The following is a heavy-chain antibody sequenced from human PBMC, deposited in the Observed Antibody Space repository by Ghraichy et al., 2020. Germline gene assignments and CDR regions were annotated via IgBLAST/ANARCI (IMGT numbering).Heavy chain of an antibody. CDR2: INPNSGGT. J-gene: IGHJ6*02. D-gene: IGHD2-21*02. CDR3: VRAECVSGGDCYPYYYYYGMDV. CDR1: GYTFTGYY. Sequence: ASVKVSCKASGYTFTGYYMHWVRQAPGQGLEWMGWINPNSGGTNYAQKFQGRVTMTRDTSISTAYMELSRLRSDDTAVYYCVRAECVSGGDCYPYYYYYGMDVWGQGTTVTVSS. V-gene: IGHV1-2*02.